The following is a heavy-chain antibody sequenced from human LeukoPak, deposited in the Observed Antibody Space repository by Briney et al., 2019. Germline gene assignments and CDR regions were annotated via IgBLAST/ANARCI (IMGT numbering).Heavy chain of an antibody. Sequence: GGSLRLSRAASGFTVSSHYMSWVRQAPGKGLEWVLVIYSDDSTYSADSLKGRFTISRDISKNTLFHQMNSLRAEDTAVYYCARVYWHDNGEYFQHWGQGTLVTVSS. J-gene: IGHJ1*01. CDR2: IYSDDST. CDR3: ARVYWHDNGEYFQH. CDR1: GFTVSSHY. D-gene: IGHD3-16*01. V-gene: IGHV3-66*01.